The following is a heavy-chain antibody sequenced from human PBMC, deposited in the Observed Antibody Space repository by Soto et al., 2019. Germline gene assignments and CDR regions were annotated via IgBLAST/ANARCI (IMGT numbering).Heavy chain of an antibody. CDR2: INPSGGST. D-gene: IGHD6-6*01. V-gene: IGHV1-46*01. Sequence: QVQLVQSGAEVKKPGASVKVSCKASGYTFTSYYMHWVRQAPGQGLEWMGIINPSGGSTSYAQKFQGRVTMTRPTSTSTGYMELSSLRSEDTAVYYCAREGAARPAWFDPWGQGSLVTVSS. CDR1: GYTFTSYY. CDR3: AREGAARPAWFDP. J-gene: IGHJ5*02.